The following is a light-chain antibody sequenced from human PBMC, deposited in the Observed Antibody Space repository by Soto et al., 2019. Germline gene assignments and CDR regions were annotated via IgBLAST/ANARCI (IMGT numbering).Light chain of an antibody. CDR1: SSDVGSYNR. CDR3: SLYTSSSTYV. V-gene: IGLV2-18*01. J-gene: IGLJ1*01. CDR2: EVS. Sequence: QSVLTQPPSVSGSPGQSATISCTGTSSDVGSYNRVSWYQQPPGTAPKLMIYEVSNRPSGVPDRFSGSKSGNTASLTISGLQAEEEADYYCSLYTSSSTYVFGTGTKVTV.